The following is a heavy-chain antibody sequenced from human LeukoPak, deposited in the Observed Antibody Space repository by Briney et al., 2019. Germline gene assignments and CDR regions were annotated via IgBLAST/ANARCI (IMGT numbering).Heavy chain of an antibody. J-gene: IGHJ4*02. V-gene: IGHV1-2*02. CDR3: TVVVIRLVPVY. CDR1: GYTFTGYY. Sequence: RRASVKVSCKASGYTFTGYYMHWVRQAPGQGLEWMGWINPNSGGTNYAQKFQGRVTMTRDTSISTACMELSRLRSDDTAVYYCTVVVIRLVPVYWGQGTLVTVSS. D-gene: IGHD3-22*01. CDR2: INPNSGGT.